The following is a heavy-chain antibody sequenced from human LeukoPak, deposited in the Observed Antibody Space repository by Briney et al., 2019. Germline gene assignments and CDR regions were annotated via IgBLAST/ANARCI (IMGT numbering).Heavy chain of an antibody. CDR3: ARERYYDSSASSFDY. D-gene: IGHD3-22*01. J-gene: IGHJ4*02. Sequence: ASVKVSCKASGYTFTGYYMHWVRQAPGQGLEWMGWINPNSGGTNYAQKFQGRVTMTRDTSITTAYMEVSRLRSDDTAVYYCARERYYDSSASSFDYWGREPWSPSPQ. CDR2: INPNSGGT. V-gene: IGHV1-2*02. CDR1: GYTFTGYY.